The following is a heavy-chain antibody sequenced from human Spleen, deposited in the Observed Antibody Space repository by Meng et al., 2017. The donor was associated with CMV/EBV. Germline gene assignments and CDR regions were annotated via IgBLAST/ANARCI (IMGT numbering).Heavy chain of an antibody. D-gene: IGHD2-15*01. J-gene: IGHJ3*02. CDR1: GGSFSGYY. Sequence: SETLSLTCAVYGGSFSGYYWSWIRQPPGKGLEWIGEIYHSGSTNYNPSLKSRVTISVDKSKNQFSLKLSSVTAADTAVYYCAGISSGDAFDIWGQGTMVTVSS. V-gene: IGHV4-34*01. CDR2: IYHSGST. CDR3: AGISSGDAFDI.